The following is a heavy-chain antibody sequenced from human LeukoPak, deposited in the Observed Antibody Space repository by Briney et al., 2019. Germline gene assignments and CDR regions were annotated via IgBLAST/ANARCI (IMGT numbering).Heavy chain of an antibody. CDR3: VKEIRRNYFYGMDV. CDR1: GFSFSNSD. V-gene: IGHV3-30*02. J-gene: IGHJ6*02. CDR2: IRYDGSNK. Sequence: PGGSLRLSCAASGFSFSNSDMHWVRQAPGKGLEWVAFIRYDGSNKYYEDSVKGRLTISRDNAKNTLFLRMYSLRPEDTAVYYCVKEIRRNYFYGMDVWGQGTSVTV.